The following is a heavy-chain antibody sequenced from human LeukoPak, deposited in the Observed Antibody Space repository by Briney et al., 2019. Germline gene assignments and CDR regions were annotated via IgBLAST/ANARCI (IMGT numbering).Heavy chain of an antibody. CDR1: GFTFSSYA. V-gene: IGHV3-23*01. Sequence: GGSLRLSCAASGFTFSSYAMSWVRQAPGKGLGWVSAISGSGGSTYYADSVKGRFTISRDNSKNTLYLQMNSLRAEDTAVYYCAKGGTMIVVVITNRYYFDYWGQGTLVTVSS. D-gene: IGHD3-22*01. CDR2: ISGSGGST. J-gene: IGHJ4*02. CDR3: AKGGTMIVVVITNRYYFDY.